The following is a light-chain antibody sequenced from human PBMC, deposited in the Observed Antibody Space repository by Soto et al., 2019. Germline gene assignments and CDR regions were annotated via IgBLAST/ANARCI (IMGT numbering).Light chain of an antibody. J-gene: IGKJ1*01. CDR2: DAS. Sequence: ILMNKPPSTLSTALGGRVTTPCLARQSISSLLAWYQQKPGTAPKLMIYDASSLESGVPSRFSGSGSGTEITLTISSLQPDYFATYYCQQYNRYSPTFGQGTKVDIK. CDR1: QSISSL. CDR3: QQYNRYSPT. V-gene: IGKV1-5*01.